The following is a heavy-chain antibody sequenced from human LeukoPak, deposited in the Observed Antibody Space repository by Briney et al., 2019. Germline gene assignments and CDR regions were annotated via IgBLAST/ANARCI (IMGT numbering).Heavy chain of an antibody. CDR2: ISSSSSTI. D-gene: IGHD6-19*01. V-gene: IGHV3-48*01. Sequence: GGSLRLSWAASGFTFSSYSMNWVRQAPGGWRGWVSYISSSSSTISYAASVKGRFTISRDNAKNSLYLQMNSLRAEDTAVYYCAREGYSSGWAIDYWGQGTLVTVSS. CDR1: GFTFSSYS. J-gene: IGHJ4*02. CDR3: AREGYSSGWAIDY.